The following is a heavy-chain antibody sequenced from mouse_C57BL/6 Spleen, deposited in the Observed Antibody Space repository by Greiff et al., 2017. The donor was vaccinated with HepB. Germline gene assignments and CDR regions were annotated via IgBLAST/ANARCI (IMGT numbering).Heavy chain of an antibody. CDR3: AGSSGYGFAY. CDR2: IHPGDGDT. CDR1: GYAFSSYW. Sequence: VKLMESGAELVKPGASVKISCKASGYAFSSYWMNWVKQRPGKGLEWIGQIHPGDGDTNYNGKFKGKATLTADKSSSTAYMQLSSLTSEDSAVYFCAGSSGYGFAYWGQGTLVTVSA. V-gene: IGHV1-80*01. J-gene: IGHJ3*01. D-gene: IGHD3-2*02.